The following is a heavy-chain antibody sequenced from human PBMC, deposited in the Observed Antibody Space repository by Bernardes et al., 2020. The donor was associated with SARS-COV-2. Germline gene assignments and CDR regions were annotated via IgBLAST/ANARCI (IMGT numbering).Heavy chain of an antibody. J-gene: IGHJ4*02. V-gene: IGHV3-7*01. CDR2: IRRDGNEK. CDR1: GFTFSSYW. Sequence: VGSLRLSCAGSGFTFSSYWMSWVRQAPGKGLEWVANIRRDGNEKKYVDSVEGRFIIFRDNAKNSMYLQMNNLRAEDTAVYYCARDFGLGTEYYHFDSWGQGTLVTVSS. D-gene: IGHD7-27*01. CDR3: ARDFGLGTEYYHFDS.